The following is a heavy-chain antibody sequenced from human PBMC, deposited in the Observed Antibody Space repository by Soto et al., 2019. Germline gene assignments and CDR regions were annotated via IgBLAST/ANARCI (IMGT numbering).Heavy chain of an antibody. CDR3: AAGIEDIVLFAGY. J-gene: IGHJ4*02. D-gene: IGHD2-8*01. CDR1: GFTFTSSA. V-gene: IGHV1-58*01. Sequence: SVNVSCKASGFTFTSSAVQWVRQARGQRLEWIGWIVVGSGNTNYAQKFQERVTITRDMSTSTAYMELSSLRSEDTAVYYCAAGIEDIVLFAGYRGQGNLVRVYS. CDR2: IVVGSGNT.